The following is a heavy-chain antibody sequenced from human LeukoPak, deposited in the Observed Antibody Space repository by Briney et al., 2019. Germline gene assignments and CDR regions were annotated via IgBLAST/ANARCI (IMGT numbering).Heavy chain of an antibody. J-gene: IGHJ5*02. CDR1: GFTFSTYA. CDR2: IGGGGRHST. D-gene: IGHD2-2*01. CDR3: AKWGYCSTTTCYGGGWLDP. Sequence: PGGSLRLSCAASGFTFSTYAMAWVRQAPGKGLEWVSAIGGGGRHSTYYADSVKGRFTISRDNSENTLFPQMNSLRAEDTAVYYCAKWGYCSTTTCYGGGWLDPWGQGTLVSVSS. V-gene: IGHV3-23*01.